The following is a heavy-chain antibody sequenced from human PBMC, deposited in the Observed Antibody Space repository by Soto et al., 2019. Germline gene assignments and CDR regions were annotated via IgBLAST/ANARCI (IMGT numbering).Heavy chain of an antibody. CDR2: IYRTGST. D-gene: IGHD4-17*01. J-gene: IGHJ4*02. V-gene: IGHV4-4*02. Sequence: QVQLQESGPGLVKPSGTLSVLCSVSGGSFTSNNWWHWVRQHPGQGLEWIGEIYRTGSTNFNPSLKSRVPISLDKSRHQFALKVTSLTGADTAVYYCESWDPGTSVDYWGQGTLVTVSS. CDR1: GGSFTSNNW. CDR3: ESWDPGTSVDY.